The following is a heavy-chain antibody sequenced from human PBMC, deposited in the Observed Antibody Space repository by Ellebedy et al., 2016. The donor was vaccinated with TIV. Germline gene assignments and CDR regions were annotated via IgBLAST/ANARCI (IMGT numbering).Heavy chain of an antibody. Sequence: MPSETLSLTCNVSGDSISSYYWSWIRQPPGKGLEWIGFIYYTGSTNYNPSLKSRVTISVDTSKNHFSLKLNSVTDADTAIYYCARGRLGSGWYDWYFDLWGRGILVTVSS. D-gene: IGHD6-19*01. CDR3: ARGRLGSGWYDWYFDL. J-gene: IGHJ2*01. V-gene: IGHV4-59*01. CDR2: IYYTGST. CDR1: GDSISSYY.